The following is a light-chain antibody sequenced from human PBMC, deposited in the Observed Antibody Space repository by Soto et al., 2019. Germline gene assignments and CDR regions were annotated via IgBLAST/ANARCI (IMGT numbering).Light chain of an antibody. CDR1: QSVSSY. J-gene: IGKJ1*01. Sequence: VVSHPPAALSLSPGERATLYCRAGQSVSSYLAWYQQKPGKAPRLLIYGASNRAAGIPDRFSGSGSGTDFTLTSSRLEPEDIPVYYCQQYGIPGTSGQGTKVDI. CDR2: GAS. V-gene: IGKV3-20*01. CDR3: QQYGIPGT.